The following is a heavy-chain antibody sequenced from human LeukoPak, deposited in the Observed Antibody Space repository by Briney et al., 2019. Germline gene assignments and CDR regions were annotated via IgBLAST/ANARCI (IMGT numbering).Heavy chain of an antibody. V-gene: IGHV4-39*01. Sequence: PSETLSLTCTVSGGSISSSSYYWGWIRQPPGKGLEWIGSIYYSGSTYYNPSLKSRVTISLDTSKNQFSLKLSSVTAADTAVYYCAGCSYYYGSGTCWFDPWGQGTLVTVSS. J-gene: IGHJ5*02. D-gene: IGHD3-10*01. CDR1: GGSISSSSYY. CDR2: IYYSGST. CDR3: AGCSYYYGSGTCWFDP.